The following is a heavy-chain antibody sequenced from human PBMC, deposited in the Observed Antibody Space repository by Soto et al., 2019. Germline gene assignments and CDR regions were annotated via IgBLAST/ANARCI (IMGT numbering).Heavy chain of an antibody. J-gene: IGHJ4*02. V-gene: IGHV4-59*08. D-gene: IGHD1-1*01. CDR2: IYYSGST. Sequence: QVQLQESGPGLVKPSETLSLTCTVSGGSISSYYWSWIRQPPGKGLEWIGYIYYSGSTNYNPSLXSSAAIXXATSKNQFSLKLSSATAADTAVYYCARRYGGNLDYWGQGTLVTVSS. CDR1: GGSISSYY. CDR3: ARRYGGNLDY.